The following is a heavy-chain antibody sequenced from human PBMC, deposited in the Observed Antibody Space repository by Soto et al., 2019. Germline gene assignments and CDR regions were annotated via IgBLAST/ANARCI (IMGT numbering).Heavy chain of an antibody. CDR1: GGSISSGDYY. CDR2: IYYSGST. J-gene: IGHJ6*02. Sequence: SETLSLTCTVSGGSISSGDYYWSWIRQPPGKGLEWIGYIYYSGSTYYNPSLKSRVTISVDTSKNQFSLKLSSVTAADTAVYYCARSGYLPYYYGMDVWGQGTTVTVSS. D-gene: IGHD3-22*01. CDR3: ARSGYLPYYYGMDV. V-gene: IGHV4-30-4*01.